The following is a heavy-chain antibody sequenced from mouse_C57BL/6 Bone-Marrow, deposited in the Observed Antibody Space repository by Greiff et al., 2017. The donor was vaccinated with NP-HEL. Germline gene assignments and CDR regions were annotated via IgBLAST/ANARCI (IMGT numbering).Heavy chain of an antibody. Sequence: VQLQQSGAELVKPGASVKLSCKASGYTFTSYWMQWVKQRPGQGLEWIGEIDPSDSYTNYNQKFKGKATLTVDTSSSTAYMQLSSLTSEDSAVYYCARYCPFAYWGQGTLVTVSA. CDR1: GYTFTSYW. J-gene: IGHJ3*01. V-gene: IGHV1-50*01. CDR2: IDPSDSYT. CDR3: ARYCPFAY.